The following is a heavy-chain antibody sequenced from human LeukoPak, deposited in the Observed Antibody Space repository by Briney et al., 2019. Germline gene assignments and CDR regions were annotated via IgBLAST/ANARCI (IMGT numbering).Heavy chain of an antibody. D-gene: IGHD4-17*01. CDR1: GGSISSSSYY. Sequence: SETLSLTCTVSGGSISSSSYYWSWIRQPPGKGLEWIGEINHSGSTNYNPSLKSRVTISVDTSKNQFSLKLSSVTAADTAVYYCARGEDGTGDYRPTYFDSWGQGTLVTVSS. J-gene: IGHJ4*02. CDR2: INHSGST. CDR3: ARGEDGTGDYRPTYFDS. V-gene: IGHV4-39*07.